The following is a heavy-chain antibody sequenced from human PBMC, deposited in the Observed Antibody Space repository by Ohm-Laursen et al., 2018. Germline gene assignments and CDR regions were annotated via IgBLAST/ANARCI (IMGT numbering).Heavy chain of an antibody. J-gene: IGHJ4*02. CDR1: GFTFSSYW. D-gene: IGHD6-13*01. CDR2: IRSKANSYAT. CDR3: TRHPKGQQGPPADY. V-gene: IGHV3-73*01. Sequence: SLRLSCAASGFTFSSYWMHWVRQASGNGLEWVGRIRSKANSYATAYAASVKGRFTISRDDSKNTAYLQMNSLKTEDTAVYYYTRHPKGQQGPPADYWGQGTLVTVSS.